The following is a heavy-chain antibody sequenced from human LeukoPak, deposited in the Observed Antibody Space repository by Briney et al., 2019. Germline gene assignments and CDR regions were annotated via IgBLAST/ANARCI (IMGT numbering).Heavy chain of an antibody. V-gene: IGHV4-34*01. J-gene: IGHJ4*02. CDR1: GGSFSGYY. CDR3: ARGWSRIAAAGGFDY. Sequence: ETLSLTCAVYGGSFSGYYWSWIRQPPGKGLGWIGEINHSGSTNYNPSLKSRVTISVDTSKNQFSLKLSSVTAADTAVYYCARGWSRIAAAGGFDYWGQGTLVTVSS. CDR2: INHSGST. D-gene: IGHD6-13*01.